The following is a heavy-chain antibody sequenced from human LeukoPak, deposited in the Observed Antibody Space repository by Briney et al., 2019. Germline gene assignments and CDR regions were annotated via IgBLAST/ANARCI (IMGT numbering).Heavy chain of an antibody. D-gene: IGHD6-13*01. CDR2: IYYSGST. Sequence: SETLSLTCTVSGGSISISSYYWGWIRQPPGKGLEWIGSIYYSGSTYYNPSLKSRVTISVDTSKNQFSLKLSSVTAADTAVYYCARQLIAAAGTLGLFDYWGQGTLVTVSS. V-gene: IGHV4-39*01. CDR3: ARQLIAAAGTLGLFDY. CDR1: GGSISISSYY. J-gene: IGHJ4*02.